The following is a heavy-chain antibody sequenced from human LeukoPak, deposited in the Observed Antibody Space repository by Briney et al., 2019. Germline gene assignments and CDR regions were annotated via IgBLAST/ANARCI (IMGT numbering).Heavy chain of an antibody. D-gene: IGHD3-22*01. CDR3: ATPYYDSSGYHALDY. Sequence: SVKVSCKASGGTFSRHAISWVRQAPGQGLEWMGGIIPMFGTANYAQKFQGRVTIATDESTSTGYMELSSLRSEDTAVYYCATPYYDSSGYHALDYWGQGTRVTVSS. CDR1: GGTFSRHA. V-gene: IGHV1-69*05. J-gene: IGHJ4*02. CDR2: IIPMFGTA.